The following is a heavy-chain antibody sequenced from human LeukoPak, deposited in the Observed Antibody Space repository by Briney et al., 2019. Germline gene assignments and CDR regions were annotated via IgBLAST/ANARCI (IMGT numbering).Heavy chain of an antibody. CDR2: IDWDDDE. V-gene: IGHV2-70*11. CDR1: GFSLSTSKRY. CDR3: ARIIAGPDYFDS. J-gene: IGHJ4*02. D-gene: IGHD2-21*01. Sequence: SGPALVKPTQTLTLTCTFSGFSLSTSKRYVNFIRQPTGKALEWLARIDWDDDEYYSTSLRPRLTISKDTSKNQVVLTMTNMDPVDTATYYCARIIAGPDYFDSWGQGTLVTVSS.